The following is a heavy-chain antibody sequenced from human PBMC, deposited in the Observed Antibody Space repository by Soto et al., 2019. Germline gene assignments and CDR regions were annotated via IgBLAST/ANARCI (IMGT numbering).Heavy chain of an antibody. Sequence: GGSLRLSCAASGFTVSSNYMSWVRQAPGKGLEWVSVIYSGGSTYYADSVKGRFTISRDNSKNTLYLQMNSLRAEDTAVYYCARVFTVTSYYFDYWGQGTLVTVSS. CDR2: IYSGGST. J-gene: IGHJ4*02. CDR1: GFTVSSNY. V-gene: IGHV3-66*01. CDR3: ARVFTVTSYYFDY. D-gene: IGHD4-17*01.